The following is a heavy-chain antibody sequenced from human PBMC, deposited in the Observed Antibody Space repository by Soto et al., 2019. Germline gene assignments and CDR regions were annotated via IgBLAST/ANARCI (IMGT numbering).Heavy chain of an antibody. J-gene: IGHJ3*02. D-gene: IGHD1-7*01. CDR1: GYTFPSFW. CDR2: IDPTDSYT. Sequence: GESLKISCRGSGYTFPSFWISWVRQVPGKGLDWMGRIDPTDSYTTYKPSLQGHVTMSVEKSISTAYLQWSSLKASDTAIYYCARHSQLGLDTDAFDIWGQGTMVTVSS. V-gene: IGHV5-10-1*01. CDR3: ARHSQLGLDTDAFDI.